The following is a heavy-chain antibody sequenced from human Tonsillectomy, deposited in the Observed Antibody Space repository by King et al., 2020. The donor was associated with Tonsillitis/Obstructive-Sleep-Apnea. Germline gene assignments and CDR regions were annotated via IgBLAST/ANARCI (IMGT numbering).Heavy chain of an antibody. V-gene: IGHV5-51*01. Sequence: QLVQSGAEVIKPGESLKISCKGSGYSFTSYWIAWVRQMPGEGLEWMGIIYPGDSDTRYSPSFQGQVTISADQSISTPYLQGSSLKASDTAMYYCARPYYYGMAYYMDVWGKGTTVTVSS. D-gene: IGHD3-10*01. CDR2: IYPGDSDT. J-gene: IGHJ6*03. CDR3: ARPYYYGMAYYMDV. CDR1: GYSFTSYW.